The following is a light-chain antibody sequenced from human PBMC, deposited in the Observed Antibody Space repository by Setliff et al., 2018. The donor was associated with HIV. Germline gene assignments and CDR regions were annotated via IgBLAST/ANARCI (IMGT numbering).Light chain of an antibody. CDR2: DNS. CDR1: NIGSKS. CDR3: QVWDSSSDQPV. Sequence: SYELTQPPSVSVAPGKTARITCGGNNIGSKSVHWYQQKPGQAPVLVVYDNSDRPSGIPGRFSGSKSGNTATLTISRVEAGDEADYYCQVWDSSSDQPVFGTGTKVTVL. J-gene: IGLJ1*01. V-gene: IGLV3-21*03.